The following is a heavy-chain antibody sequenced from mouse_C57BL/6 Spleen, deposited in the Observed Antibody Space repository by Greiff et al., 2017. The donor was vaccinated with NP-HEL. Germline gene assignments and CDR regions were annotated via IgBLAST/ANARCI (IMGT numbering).Heavy chain of an antibody. Sequence: EVKLVESGGGLVKPGGSLKLSCAASGFTFSDYGMHWVRQAPEKGLEWVAYISSGSSTIYYADTVKGRFTISRDNAKNTLFLQMTSLRSEDTAMYYCARLANYYAMDYWGQGTSVTVSS. CDR1: GFTFSDYG. CDR3: ARLANYYAMDY. V-gene: IGHV5-17*01. CDR2: ISSGSSTI. J-gene: IGHJ4*01.